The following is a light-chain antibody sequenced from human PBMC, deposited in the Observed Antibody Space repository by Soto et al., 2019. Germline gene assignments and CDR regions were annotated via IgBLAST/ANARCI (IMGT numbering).Light chain of an antibody. CDR2: DSA. J-gene: IGKJ4*01. V-gene: IGKV1-33*01. CDR1: EDIGKF. Sequence: DIQMTQSPSSLSASVGDTITITCQASEDIGKFLNWYQQKPGEAPKILIYDSATLHPGVPSRFSGSASGTEFTLTIRNLQPEDFALYYCQQAENLPVTFGGGTRVEI. CDR3: QQAENLPVT.